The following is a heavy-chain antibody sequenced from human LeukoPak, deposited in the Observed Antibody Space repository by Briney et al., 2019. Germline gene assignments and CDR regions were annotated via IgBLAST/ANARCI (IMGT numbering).Heavy chain of an antibody. V-gene: IGHV1-18*01. CDR3: ARDHGDYDSSGYHSRYFQH. Sequence: ASVKVSCKASGYTFTSYGISWVRQAPGQGLEWMGWISAYNGNTNYAQKLQGRVTMTTDTSTSTAYMELRSLRSDDTAVYYCARDHGDYDSSGYHSRYFQHWGQGTLVTVSS. CDR1: GYTFTSYG. CDR2: ISAYNGNT. J-gene: IGHJ1*01. D-gene: IGHD3-22*01.